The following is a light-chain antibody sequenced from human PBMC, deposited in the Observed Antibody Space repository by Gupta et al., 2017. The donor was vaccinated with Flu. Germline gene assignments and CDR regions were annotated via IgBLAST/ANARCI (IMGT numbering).Light chain of an antibody. CDR3: QQAPSFPTT. Sequence: GDRVTITCRASLDVNRWLTWYQHKPGMAPKLLITAASNLQSGVPSRFSGSGSGTDFSLTISSLQPEDFATYYCQQAPSFPTTFGQGTRLEIK. CDR2: AAS. CDR1: LDVNRW. V-gene: IGKV1-12*01. J-gene: IGKJ5*01.